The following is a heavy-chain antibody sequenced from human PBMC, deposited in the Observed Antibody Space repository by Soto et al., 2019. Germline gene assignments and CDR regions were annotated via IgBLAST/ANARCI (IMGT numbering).Heavy chain of an antibody. D-gene: IGHD3-3*01. V-gene: IGHV3-48*03. Sequence: LSLTCAASGFTFSSYEMNWVRQAPGKGLEWVSYISSSGSTIYYADSVKGRFPISRDNAKKSLYLQMNSLGAEDTAVYYWAGDSSQYHFWSGYLDAFDNWGQGTMVTVSS. CDR2: ISSSGSTI. CDR1: GFTFSSYE. J-gene: IGHJ3*02. CDR3: AGDSSQYHFWSGYLDAFDN.